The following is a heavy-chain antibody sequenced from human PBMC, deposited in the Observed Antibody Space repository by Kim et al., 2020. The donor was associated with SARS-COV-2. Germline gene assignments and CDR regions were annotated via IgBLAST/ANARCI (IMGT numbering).Heavy chain of an antibody. J-gene: IGHJ4*02. CDR3: ARDEGWFSFDY. V-gene: IGHV4-4*07. CDR2: ST. Sequence: STNYTPSLKNQVTRSVATSKNQFALKLGSVTAADTAVYYCARDEGWFSFDYWGQGTLVTVSS. D-gene: IGHD2-15*01.